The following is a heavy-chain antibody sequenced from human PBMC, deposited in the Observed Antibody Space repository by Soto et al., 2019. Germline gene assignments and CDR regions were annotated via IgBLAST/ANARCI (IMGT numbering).Heavy chain of an antibody. D-gene: IGHD3-10*01. V-gene: IGHV1-69*06. CDR2: IVPIFNRT. CDR1: GGTFSSYA. J-gene: IGHJ4*02. Sequence: QVQLVQSGAEVKKPGSSVKVSCQASGGTFSSYAFGWVRQAPGQGLEWMGGIVPIFNRTIDAQKFQGRVTVTADIFTSTVYMELSSLRSEDTAVYFGAQFYYTSGRYYFEPWGQGSLVTVSS. CDR3: AQFYYTSGRYYFEP.